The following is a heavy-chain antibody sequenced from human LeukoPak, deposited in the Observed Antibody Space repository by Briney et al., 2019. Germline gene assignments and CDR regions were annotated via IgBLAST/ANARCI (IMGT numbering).Heavy chain of an antibody. Sequence: ASVKVSCKASGGTFSSYAISWVRQATGQGLEWMGWMNPNSGNTGYAQKFQGRVTMTRNTSISTAYMELSSLRSEDTAVYYCARAHSGFFDYWGQGTLVTVSS. CDR2: MNPNSGNT. CDR3: ARAHSGFFDY. D-gene: IGHD5-12*01. J-gene: IGHJ4*02. CDR1: GGTFSSYA. V-gene: IGHV1-8*02.